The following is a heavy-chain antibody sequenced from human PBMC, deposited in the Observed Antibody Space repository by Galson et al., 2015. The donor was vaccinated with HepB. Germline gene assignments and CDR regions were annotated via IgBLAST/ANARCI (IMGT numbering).Heavy chain of an antibody. J-gene: IGHJ4*02. D-gene: IGHD2-2*01. CDR2: ISWNSGSI. CDR1: GFTFDDYA. Sequence: PRLSCAASGFTFDDYAMHWVRQAPGKGLEWVSGISWNSGSIGYADSVKGRFTISRDNAKNSLYLQMNSLRAEDTALYYCAKGHCSSTSCPIDYWGQGTLVTVSS. V-gene: IGHV3-9*01. CDR3: AKGHCSSTSCPIDY.